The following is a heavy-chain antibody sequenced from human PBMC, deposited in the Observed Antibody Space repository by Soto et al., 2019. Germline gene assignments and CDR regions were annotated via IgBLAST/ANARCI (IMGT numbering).Heavy chain of an antibody. CDR1: GGSISSYY. J-gene: IGHJ4*02. V-gene: IGHV4-59*01. Sequence: SETLSLTCTVSGGSISSYYWSWIRQPPGKGLEWIGYIYYSGSTNYNPSLKSRVTISVDTSKNQFSLKLSSVTAADTAVYYCARPTYNSGSPFDYWGQRTPVTVSS. CDR2: IYYSGST. D-gene: IGHD1-20*01. CDR3: ARPTYNSGSPFDY.